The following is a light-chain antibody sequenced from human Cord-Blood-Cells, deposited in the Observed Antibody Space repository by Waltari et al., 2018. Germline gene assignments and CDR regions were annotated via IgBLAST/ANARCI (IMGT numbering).Light chain of an antibody. J-gene: IGKJ4*01. V-gene: IGKV3-15*01. CDR2: GAS. CDR1: QSVSSN. Sequence: EIVMTQSPATLSVSPGERATLPCRPSQSVSSNLAWYQQKPGQAPRLLIYGASTRATGIPARFSGSGSGTEFTLTISSLQSEDFAVYYCQQYNNWPLTFGGGTKVEIK. CDR3: QQYNNWPLT.